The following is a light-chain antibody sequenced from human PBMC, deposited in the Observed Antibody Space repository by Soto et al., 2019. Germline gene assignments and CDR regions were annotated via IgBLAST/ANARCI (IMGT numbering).Light chain of an antibody. CDR3: SSYTTSTTLI. CDR2: DVS. CDR1: SSDVGRYKL. J-gene: IGLJ2*01. Sequence: QSALTQPASVSGSPGQSITISCTGTSSDVGRYKLVSWYQQHPGKAPKLMIYDVSNRPSGVSNRFSGSKSGNTASLTISGLRAEDEADYYCSSYTTSTTLIFGGGTKLTVL. V-gene: IGLV2-14*03.